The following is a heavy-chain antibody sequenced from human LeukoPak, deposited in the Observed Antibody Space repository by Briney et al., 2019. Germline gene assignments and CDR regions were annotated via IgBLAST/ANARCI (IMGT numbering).Heavy chain of an antibody. J-gene: IGHJ3*02. Sequence: ASVKVSCKASGYTFTSYYMHWVRQAPGQGLEWMGIINPSGGSTSYAQKLQGRVTMTRDTSTSTVYMELSSLRSEDTAVYYCARVGKLHDAFDIWGQGTMVTVSS. CDR2: INPSGGST. CDR3: ARVGKLHDAFDI. D-gene: IGHD1-26*01. CDR1: GYTFTSYY. V-gene: IGHV1-46*01.